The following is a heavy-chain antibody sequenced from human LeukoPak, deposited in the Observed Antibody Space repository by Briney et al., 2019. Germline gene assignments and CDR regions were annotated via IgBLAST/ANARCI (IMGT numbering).Heavy chain of an antibody. CDR3: ARGNSGWYKYWFDP. J-gene: IGHJ5*02. CDR2: INHSGST. V-gene: IGHV4-34*01. CDR1: GGSFSGYY. D-gene: IGHD6-19*01. Sequence: SETLSLTCAVYGGSFSGYYWSWIRQPPGKGLEWIGEINHSGSTNYNLSLKSRVTISVDTSKNQYSLKLSSVTAADTAVYYCARGNSGWYKYWFDPWGQGTLVTVSS.